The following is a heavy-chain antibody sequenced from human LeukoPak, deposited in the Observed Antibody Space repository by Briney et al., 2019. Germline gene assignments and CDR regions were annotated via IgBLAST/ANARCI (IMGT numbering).Heavy chain of an antibody. CDR3: VRRGIEVAGIDY. V-gene: IGHV5-51*01. Sequence: GESLKISCKTSGYSFTTYWIGWVRQMPGKGLEWMGIIWPTDSTTRYSPAFQGQVTTSTDSSISTAYLQWTSLRASDSAMYYCVRRGIEVAGIDYWGQGTLVTVSS. CDR1: GYSFTTYW. J-gene: IGHJ4*02. D-gene: IGHD6-19*01. CDR2: IWPTDSTT.